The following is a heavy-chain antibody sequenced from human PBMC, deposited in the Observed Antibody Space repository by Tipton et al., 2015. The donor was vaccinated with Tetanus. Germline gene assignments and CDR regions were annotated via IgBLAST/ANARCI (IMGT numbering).Heavy chain of an antibody. V-gene: IGHV3-30*03. Sequence: SLRLSCVASGFTFSSFGMHWVRQAPGRGLEWVAGISFDGRNKYYADSVKDRITIPRDNSKNTLFLQMTSLRPDDTAVYYCVRGARGWVMYYHFDSWGQGTQVAVSS. CDR1: GFTFSSFG. CDR3: VRGARGWVMYYHFDS. CDR2: ISFDGRNK. D-gene: IGHD2-8*01. J-gene: IGHJ4*02.